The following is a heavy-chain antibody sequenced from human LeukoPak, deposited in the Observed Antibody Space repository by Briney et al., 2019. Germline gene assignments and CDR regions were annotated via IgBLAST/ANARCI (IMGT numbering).Heavy chain of an antibody. CDR3: AKELRFLEWSQNPEYYYYGMDV. CDR1: GFTFSSYA. D-gene: IGHD3-3*01. Sequence: PGGSLRLSCAASGFTFSSYAMSWVRQAPGKGLEWVSAISGSGGSTYYADSVKGRFTISRDNSKNTLYLQMNSLRAEDTAVYYCAKELRFLEWSQNPEYYYYGMDVWGQGTTVTVSS. V-gene: IGHV3-23*01. J-gene: IGHJ6*02. CDR2: ISGSGGST.